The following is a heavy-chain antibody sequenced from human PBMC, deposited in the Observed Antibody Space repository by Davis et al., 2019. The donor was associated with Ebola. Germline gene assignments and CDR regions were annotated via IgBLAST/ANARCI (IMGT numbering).Heavy chain of an antibody. Sequence: PGGSLRLSCAASGFTFSSYSMNWVRQAPGKGLEWVSSISSSSSYIYYADSVKGRFTISRDNAKNSLYLQMNSLRAEDTAVYYCARERITIFGVVITEDAFDIWGQGTMVTVSS. D-gene: IGHD3-3*01. CDR1: GFTFSSYS. CDR2: ISSSSSYI. J-gene: IGHJ3*02. CDR3: ARERITIFGVVITEDAFDI. V-gene: IGHV3-21*01.